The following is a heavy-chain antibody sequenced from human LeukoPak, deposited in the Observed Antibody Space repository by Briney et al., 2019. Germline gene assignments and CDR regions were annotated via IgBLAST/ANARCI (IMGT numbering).Heavy chain of an antibody. CDR2: ISWNSGSI. J-gene: IGHJ4*02. Sequence: PGGSLRLSCAASGFTFDDYAMHWVRQAPGKGLEWVSGISWNSGSIGYADSVKGRFTISRDNAKNSLYLQMNSLRAEDTALYYCAKDNPVVPAAMFYWGQGTLVTASS. D-gene: IGHD2-2*01. CDR1: GFTFDDYA. V-gene: IGHV3-9*01. CDR3: AKDNPVVPAAMFY.